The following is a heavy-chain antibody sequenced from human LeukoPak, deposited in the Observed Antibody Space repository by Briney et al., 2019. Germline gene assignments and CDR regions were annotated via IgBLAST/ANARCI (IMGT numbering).Heavy chain of an antibody. J-gene: IGHJ4*02. CDR3: ARGHYYGSGRLTT. Sequence: GGSLRLSCAASGFTFSSYWLTWVRQAPGKGLEWVANIKQDGSEKFYVDSVKGRFTISRDSAKNSLYLQMNSLRAEDTAVYYCARGHYYGSGRLTTWGQGTLVTVSS. CDR2: IKQDGSEK. V-gene: IGHV3-7*01. CDR1: GFTFSSYW. D-gene: IGHD3-10*01.